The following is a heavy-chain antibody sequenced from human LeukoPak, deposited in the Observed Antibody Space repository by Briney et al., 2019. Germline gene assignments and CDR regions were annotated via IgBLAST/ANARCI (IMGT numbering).Heavy chain of an antibody. CDR3: ARERGGGFDS. J-gene: IGHJ5*01. CDR1: GGSISSYY. Sequence: SSETLSLTCTVSGGSISSYYWSWIRQPPGKGLEWIGYIYYSGSTNYNPSLKSRVTISVDTSKNQFSLKLSSVTAADTAVYYCARERGGGFDSWGQGTLVTVSS. CDR2: IYYSGST. V-gene: IGHV4-59*01. D-gene: IGHD3-16*01.